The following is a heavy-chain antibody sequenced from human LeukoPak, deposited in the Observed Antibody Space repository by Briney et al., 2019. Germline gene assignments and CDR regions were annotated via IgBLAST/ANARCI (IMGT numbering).Heavy chain of an antibody. CDR1: GLTFSSYS. V-gene: IGHV3-21*01. CDR3: ASPDCSSTSCYSDAFDI. J-gene: IGHJ3*02. CDR2: ISSSSSYI. Sequence: GGSLRLSCAASGLTFSSYSMNWVRQAPGKGLEWVSSISSSSSYIYYTDSVKGRFTISRDNAKNSLYLQMNSLRAEDTAVYYCASPDCSSTSCYSDAFDIWGQGTMVTVSS. D-gene: IGHD2-2*01.